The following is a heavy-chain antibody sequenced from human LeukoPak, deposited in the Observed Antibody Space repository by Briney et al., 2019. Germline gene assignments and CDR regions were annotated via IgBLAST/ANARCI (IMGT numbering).Heavy chain of an antibody. Sequence: PGGSLRLSCAASGFTFSSAWMSWVRQAPGKGLEWVGRIKSKTDGGTTDYAAPVKGRFTISRDDSKNTLYLQMNSLKTEDTAVYYCTTGSKTVVTTYYYYSGMDVWGQGTTVTVSS. J-gene: IGHJ6*02. CDR1: GFTFSSAW. CDR3: TTGSKTVVTTYYYYSGMDV. CDR2: IKSKTDGGTT. V-gene: IGHV3-15*01. D-gene: IGHD4-23*01.